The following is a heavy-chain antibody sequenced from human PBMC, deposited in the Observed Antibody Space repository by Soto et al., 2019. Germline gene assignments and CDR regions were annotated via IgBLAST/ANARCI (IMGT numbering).Heavy chain of an antibody. CDR3: ARGTLTDIVVVPAADY. Sequence: GGSLRLSCAASGFTFSSYWMSWVRKAPGKGLEWVANIKQDGSEKYYVDSVKGRFTISRDNAKNSLYLQMNSLRAEDTAVYYCARGTLTDIVVVPAADYWGQGTLVTVSS. J-gene: IGHJ4*02. CDR1: GFTFSSYW. CDR2: IKQDGSEK. V-gene: IGHV3-7*01. D-gene: IGHD2-2*01.